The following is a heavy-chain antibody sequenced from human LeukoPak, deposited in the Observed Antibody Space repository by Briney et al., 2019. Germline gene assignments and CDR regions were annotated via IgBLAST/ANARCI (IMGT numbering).Heavy chain of an antibody. CDR3: ARHGWFGELLYGWFDP. D-gene: IGHD3-10*01. CDR2: IHYSGST. V-gene: IGHV4-59*08. CDR1: GGSISSYY. J-gene: IGHJ5*02. Sequence: SETLSLTCTVSGGSISSYYWSWIRQPPGKGLEWIGYIHYSGSTNYNPSLKSRVTISVDMFKNQISLKLSSVTAADTAVYYCARHGWFGELLYGWFDPWGQGTLVTVSS.